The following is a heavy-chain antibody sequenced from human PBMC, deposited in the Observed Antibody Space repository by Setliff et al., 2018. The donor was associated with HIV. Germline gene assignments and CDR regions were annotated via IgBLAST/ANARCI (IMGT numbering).Heavy chain of an antibody. CDR3: VRVSCSSWYSIPRNYYYSMDV. CDR2: IYHSAST. Sequence: SETLSLTCAVSGYSISSGYYWGWIRQPPGKGLEWIGSIYHSASTYYNPSLKSRVTTSVDTSKNQFSLRLSSVTAADTAVYYCVRVSCSSWYSIPRNYYYSMDVWGEGTTVTVSS. V-gene: IGHV4-38-2*01. J-gene: IGHJ6*03. D-gene: IGHD6-13*01. CDR1: GYSISSGYY.